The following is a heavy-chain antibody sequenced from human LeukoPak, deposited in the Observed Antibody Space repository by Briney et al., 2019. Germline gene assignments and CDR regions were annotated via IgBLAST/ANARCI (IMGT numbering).Heavy chain of an antibody. Sequence: GGSLRLSCAASGFTFDDYGMSWVRQAPGKGLEWVSGINWNGGSTGYADSVKGRFTISRDNAKNSLYLQMNSLRAEDTAFYYCARGTPYYDFWSGYYREDYWAQGTLVTVS. CDR2: INWNGGST. J-gene: IGHJ4*02. D-gene: IGHD3-3*01. CDR1: GFTFDDYG. V-gene: IGHV3-20*04. CDR3: ARGTPYYDFWSGYYREDY.